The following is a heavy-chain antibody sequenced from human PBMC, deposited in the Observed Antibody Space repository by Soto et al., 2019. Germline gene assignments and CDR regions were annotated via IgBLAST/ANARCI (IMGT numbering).Heavy chain of an antibody. CDR3: ARVAGHKNTRFDT. D-gene: IGHD3-9*01. J-gene: IGHJ4*02. CDR2: INPGSGVT. CDR1: GYSFTKYH. V-gene: IGHV1-2*02. Sequence: ASVKVSCKASGYSFTKYHMHWVRQAPGQGLEWMGWINPGSGVTNQAQKFQGRVTMTRDTTITTTYMELNSLTSDDTAVYYCARVAGHKNTRFDTWGQGALVTVSS.